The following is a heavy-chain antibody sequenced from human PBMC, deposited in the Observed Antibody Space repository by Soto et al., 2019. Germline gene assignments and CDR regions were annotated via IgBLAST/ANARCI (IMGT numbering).Heavy chain of an antibody. CDR3: ATPNVGAQPQDY. CDR2: IYSGGST. Sequence: GGSLRLSXAASGFTVSSNYMSWVRQAPGKGLEWVSVIYSGGSTYYADSVKGRFTISRDNSKNTLYLQMNSLRAEDTAVYYCATPNVGAQPQDYWGQGTLVTVSS. D-gene: IGHD2-2*01. J-gene: IGHJ4*02. V-gene: IGHV3-66*01. CDR1: GFTVSSNY.